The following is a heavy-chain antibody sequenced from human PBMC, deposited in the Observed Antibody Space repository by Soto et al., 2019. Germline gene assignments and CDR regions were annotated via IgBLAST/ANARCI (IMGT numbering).Heavy chain of an antibody. CDR2: IYSSGRT. V-gene: IGHV3-66*01. J-gene: IGHJ5*02. Sequence: EVQLVESGGGLVQPGGSLRLSCTSSGFTVSDSFSVSSNXMTWVRQAPGKGLEWVSIIYSSGRTNYADSVKGRFTISRDISKNTLYLQMNSLRAEDTAVXXCXRDXXXXXSCYKDXXGLDTWGQGTLVTVSS. D-gene: IGHD2-2*02. CDR1: GFTVSDSFSVSSNX. CDR3: XRDXXXXXSCYKDXXGLDT.